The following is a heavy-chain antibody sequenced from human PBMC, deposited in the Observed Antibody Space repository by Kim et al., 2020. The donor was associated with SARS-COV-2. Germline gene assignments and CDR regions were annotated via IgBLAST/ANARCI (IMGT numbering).Heavy chain of an antibody. CDR1: GGTFSSYA. D-gene: IGHD3-10*01. J-gene: IGHJ6*02. CDR2: IIPIFGTA. CDR3: ARGSSITMVRGWGMDV. V-gene: IGHV1-69*13. Sequence: SVKVSCKASGGTFSSYAISWVRQAPGQGLEWMGGIIPIFGTANYAQKFQGRVTITADESTSTAYMELSSLRSEDTAVYYCARGSSITMVRGWGMDVWGQGTTVTVSS.